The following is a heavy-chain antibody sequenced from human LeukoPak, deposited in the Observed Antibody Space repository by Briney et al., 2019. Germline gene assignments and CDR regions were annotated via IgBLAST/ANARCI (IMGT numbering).Heavy chain of an antibody. V-gene: IGHV4-39*01. CDR3: ARRDNSDSSGYFDH. D-gene: IGHD3-22*01. J-gene: IGHJ4*02. CDR1: GGSPGSGPSY. Sequence: SQTLSPTCTVSGGSPGSGPSYWSWIRQPPGKGLEWIGTIYYTKNSYYNSSLKSRVTISIDPSKNQFSLELNSVTAADTAIYYCARRDNSDSSGYFDHWGQGTLVTVSS. CDR2: IYYTKNS.